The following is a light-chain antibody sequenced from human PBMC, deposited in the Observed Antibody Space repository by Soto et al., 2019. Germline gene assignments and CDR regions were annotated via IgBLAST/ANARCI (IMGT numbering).Light chain of an antibody. J-gene: IGKJ1*01. CDR3: QQSYSTLPGT. Sequence: DIQMTQSPSSLSASVGDRVTITCRASQSISSYLNWYQQKPGKAPKLLIYAASSLQSGVPSRFSGSGSGTDFTLIISSLQPEDFATYYCQQSYSTLPGTFGQGTKVEIK. CDR1: QSISSY. V-gene: IGKV1-39*01. CDR2: AAS.